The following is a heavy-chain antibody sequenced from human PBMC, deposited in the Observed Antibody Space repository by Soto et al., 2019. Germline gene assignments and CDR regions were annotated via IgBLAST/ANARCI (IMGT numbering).Heavy chain of an antibody. CDR1: RGSFSGYY. J-gene: IGHJ3*02. CDR3: GRGAGDFDI. Sequence: LSLTCAVYRGSFSGYYWSWIRQPPGKGLEWIGEINHSGSTNYNPSLKSRVTISVDTSKNQFSLKLSFVIAAEAAVYYCGRGAGDFDIWGQGTMVTVS. V-gene: IGHV4-34*01. D-gene: IGHD1-26*01. CDR2: INHSGST.